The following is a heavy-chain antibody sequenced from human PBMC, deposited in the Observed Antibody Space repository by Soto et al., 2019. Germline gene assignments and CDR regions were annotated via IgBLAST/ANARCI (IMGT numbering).Heavy chain of an antibody. V-gene: IGHV3-7*01. J-gene: IGHJ4*02. CDR1: GFTFSSHW. CDR3: ARATLYDILTGYGF. Sequence: PGGSLRLSCAASGFTFSSHWTSWVRQAPGKGLEWVANINEDGSEKYYADSVKGRFTISRDNAKNSLYLQMSSLRAEDTAVYYCARATLYDILTGYGFWGQGTLVTVSS. D-gene: IGHD3-9*01. CDR2: INEDGSEK.